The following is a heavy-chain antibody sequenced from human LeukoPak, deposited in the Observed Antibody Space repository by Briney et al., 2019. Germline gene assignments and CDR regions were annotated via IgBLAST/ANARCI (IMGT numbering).Heavy chain of an antibody. CDR2: ISRSGTNI. V-gene: IGHV3-48*03. CDR1: GFTFSTYE. CDR3: ARVSNSNSGSYSGDS. Sequence: GGSLRLSCAASGFTFSTYEMIWARQAPGKGLEWVSYISRSGTNIYCADSVKGRLTISRDHAKNSLYLQMNSLRAEDTAVYYCARVSNSNSGSYSGDSWGQGTLVTVSS. D-gene: IGHD1-26*01. J-gene: IGHJ4*02.